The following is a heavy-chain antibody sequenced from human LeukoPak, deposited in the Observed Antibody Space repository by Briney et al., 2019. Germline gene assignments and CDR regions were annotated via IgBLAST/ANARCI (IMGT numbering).Heavy chain of an antibody. J-gene: IGHJ4*02. CDR1: GDSISSYY. V-gene: IGHV4-59*01. CDR2: IYYSGST. CDR3: ARVQGESDSSFDY. Sequence: SETLSLTCTVSGDSISSYYWSWIRQPPGKGLEWIGYIYYSGSTNYNPSLKSRVTISVDTSKNQFSLKLSSVTAADTAVYYCARVQGESDSSFDYWGQGTLVTVSS. D-gene: IGHD2-21*02.